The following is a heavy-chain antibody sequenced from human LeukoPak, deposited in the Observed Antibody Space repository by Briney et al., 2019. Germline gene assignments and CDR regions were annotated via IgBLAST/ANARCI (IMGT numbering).Heavy chain of an antibody. CDR1: GGSFSGYY. V-gene: IGHV4-34*01. Sequence: SETLSLTCAVYGGSFSGYYWSWIRQPPGKGLEWIGEINHSVSTNYTPSLKSRVTISVYTSKNQFSLKLSSVTAADTAVYYCARGRGYSYGPPYYYYYGMDVWGQGTTVTVSS. J-gene: IGHJ6*02. CDR3: ARGRGYSYGPPYYYYYGMDV. D-gene: IGHD5-18*01. CDR2: INHSVST.